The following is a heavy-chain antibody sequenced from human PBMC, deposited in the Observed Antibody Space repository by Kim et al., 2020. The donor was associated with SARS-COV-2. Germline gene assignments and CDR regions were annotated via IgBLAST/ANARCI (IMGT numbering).Heavy chain of an antibody. CDR2: TT. CDR3: AREYGGYFDY. D-gene: IGHD3-10*01. J-gene: IGHJ4*02. V-gene: IGHV4-30-2*04. Sequence: TTYYHPSLKSRVTISVDPSKNQFSLKLSSVTAADTAVYYWAREYGGYFDYWGQGTLVTVSS.